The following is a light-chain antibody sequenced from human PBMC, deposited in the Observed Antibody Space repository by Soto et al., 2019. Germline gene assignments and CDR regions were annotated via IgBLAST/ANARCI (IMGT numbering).Light chain of an antibody. CDR3: QQQYSYPRT. CDR2: AAS. V-gene: IGKV1-8*01. CDR1: QGISSY. J-gene: IGKJ1*01. Sequence: AIRMTQSPSSLSASTGDRVTITCRASQGISSYLAWYQQKPGKAPKLLIYAASTLQSRVPSRFSGSESGPDFTLTISCLQSEDFATYYCQQQYSYPRTFCQGTKVEIK.